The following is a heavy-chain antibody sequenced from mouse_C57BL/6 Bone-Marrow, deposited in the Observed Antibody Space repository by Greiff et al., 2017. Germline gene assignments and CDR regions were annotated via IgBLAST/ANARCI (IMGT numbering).Heavy chain of an antibody. CDR2: IYPGNSDT. CDR1: GYTFTSYW. V-gene: IGHV1-5*01. CDR3: TRSQVPDYAMDY. D-gene: IGHD3-1*01. J-gene: IGHJ4*01. Sequence: VQLQQSGTVLARPGASVKMSCKTSGYTFTSYWMHWVKQRPGQGLEWIGAIYPGNSDTSYNQKFKGKAKLTAVTSASTAYMELSSLTNEDSAVYYCTRSQVPDYAMDYWGQGTSVTVSS.